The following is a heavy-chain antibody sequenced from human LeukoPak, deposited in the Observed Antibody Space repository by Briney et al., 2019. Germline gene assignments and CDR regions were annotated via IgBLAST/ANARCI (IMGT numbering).Heavy chain of an antibody. CDR1: GFTFSSYA. Sequence: GSLRLSCAASGFTFSSYAMHWVRQAPGKGLEWVAVISYDGSNKYYADSVEGRFTISRDNSKNTLYLQMNSLRAEDTAVYYCARDITYGSGSYYKGLDYWGQGTLVTVSS. CDR2: ISYDGSNK. J-gene: IGHJ4*02. CDR3: ARDITYGSGSYYKGLDY. D-gene: IGHD3-10*01. V-gene: IGHV3-30-3*01.